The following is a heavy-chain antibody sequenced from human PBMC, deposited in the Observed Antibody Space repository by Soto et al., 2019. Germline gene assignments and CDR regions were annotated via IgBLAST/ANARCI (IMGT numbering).Heavy chain of an antibody. CDR3: ARSQRFLEWLFPNWFDP. V-gene: IGHV3-11*01. CDR1: GFTFSDYY. Sequence: GGSLRLSCAASGFTFSDYYMSWIRQAPGKGLEWVSYISSSGSTIYYADSVKGRFTISRDNAKNSLYLQMNSLRAEDTAVYYCARSQRFLEWLFPNWFDPWGQGTLVTVSS. J-gene: IGHJ5*02. D-gene: IGHD3-3*01. CDR2: ISSSGSTI.